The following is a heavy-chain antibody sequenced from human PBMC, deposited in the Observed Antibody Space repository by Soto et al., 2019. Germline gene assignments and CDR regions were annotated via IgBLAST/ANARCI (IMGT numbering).Heavy chain of an antibody. J-gene: IGHJ4*02. D-gene: IGHD3-10*01. Sequence: GGSMKLSCEASGLNIDDYGMSWAGQVQGKGLEWVSGIYWKGGNRHYADAVKGRFTISRDNAKNSLYLQLDSLRAEDTALYYCVRSGDYRSGSYWYFFDYWGQGTQVTVSS. CDR1: GLNIDDYG. CDR2: IYWKGGNR. V-gene: IGHV3-20*04. CDR3: VRSGDYRSGSYWYFFDY.